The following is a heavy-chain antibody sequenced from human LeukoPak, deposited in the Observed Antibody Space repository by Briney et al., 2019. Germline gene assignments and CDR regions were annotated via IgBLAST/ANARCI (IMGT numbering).Heavy chain of an antibody. D-gene: IGHD3-22*01. Sequence: GGSLRLSCVASGFTFSGYAMTWVRPAPGKGLGWVSSITGSGDYTYYIDSVKGRFTISRDNSKNILYLQMNSLRGEDTALYYCAKDGLYYDGSAHVYYFDYWGQGTLVAVSS. CDR1: GFTFSGYA. CDR3: AKDGLYYDGSAHVYYFDY. J-gene: IGHJ4*02. V-gene: IGHV3-23*01. CDR2: ITGSGDYT.